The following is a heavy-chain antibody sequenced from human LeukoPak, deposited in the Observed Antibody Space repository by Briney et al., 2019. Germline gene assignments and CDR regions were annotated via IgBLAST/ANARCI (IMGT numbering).Heavy chain of an antibody. Sequence: SETLSLTCTVSGGSISSSSYYWGWIRQPPGTGLEWIGSIYYSGSTYYNPSLKSRVTISVDTSKNQFSLKLSSVTAADTAVYYCARESVTTNYFDYWGQGTLVTVSS. D-gene: IGHD4-17*01. V-gene: IGHV4-39*07. CDR1: GGSISSSSYY. CDR2: IYYSGST. CDR3: ARESVTTNYFDY. J-gene: IGHJ4*02.